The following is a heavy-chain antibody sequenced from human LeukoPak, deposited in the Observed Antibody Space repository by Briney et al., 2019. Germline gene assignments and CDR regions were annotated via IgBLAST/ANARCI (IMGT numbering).Heavy chain of an antibody. Sequence: SETLSLTCTVSGGSVSSSDYYWGWIRQPPGKGLEWIGTIYYSGNTYYIPSLKSRVTISIESSKNQISLRLTSVTATDTAMYYCATQTGSGLLTLPGGQGTLVTVSS. CDR2: IYYSGNT. CDR3: ATQTGSGLLTLP. V-gene: IGHV4-39*01. J-gene: IGHJ1*01. D-gene: IGHD3-10*01. CDR1: GGSVSSSDYY.